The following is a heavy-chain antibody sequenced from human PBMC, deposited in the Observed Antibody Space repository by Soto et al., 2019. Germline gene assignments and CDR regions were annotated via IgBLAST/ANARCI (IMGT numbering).Heavy chain of an antibody. CDR1: GFTFSSYA. CDR2: ISGSGGST. J-gene: IGHJ6*02. CDR3: AKTTPALYDSSGYYNPYYYYYGMDV. Sequence: GGSLRLSCAASGFTFSSYAMSCVRQAPGKGLEWVSAISGSGGSTYYADSVKGRFTISRDNSKNTLYLQMNSLRAEDTAVYYCAKTTPALYDSSGYYNPYYYYYGMDVWGQGTTVTVSS. D-gene: IGHD3-22*01. V-gene: IGHV3-23*01.